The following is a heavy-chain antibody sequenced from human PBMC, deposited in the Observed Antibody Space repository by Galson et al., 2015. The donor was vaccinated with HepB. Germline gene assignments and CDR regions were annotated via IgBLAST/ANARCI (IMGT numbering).Heavy chain of an antibody. CDR3: ATDSGSYVGFDY. V-gene: IGHV1-24*01. CDR1: GYTLTELS. CDR2: FDPEDGET. J-gene: IGHJ4*02. Sequence: SCKVSGYTLTELSMHWVRQAPGKGLEWMGGFDPEDGETIYAQKFQGRVTMTEDTSTDTAYMELSSLRSEDTAVYYCATDSGSYVGFDYWGQGTLVTVSS. D-gene: IGHD1-26*01.